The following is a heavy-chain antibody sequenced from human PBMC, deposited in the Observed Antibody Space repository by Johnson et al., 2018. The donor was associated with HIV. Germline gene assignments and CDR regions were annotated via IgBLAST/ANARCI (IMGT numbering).Heavy chain of an antibody. CDR1: GFTFSSYG. CDR3: ARGPGEQQLVLPEALDI. V-gene: IGHV3-33*01. Sequence: QVQLVESGGGVVQPGGSLRLSCAASGFTFSSYGMHWVRQAPGKGLEWVAVIWYDGSNNYYADSVKGSFTISRDNSQNTLYRQMGSLRAEDMAVYYCARGPGEQQLVLPEALDIWGQGTMVTVSS. CDR2: IWYDGSNN. D-gene: IGHD6-13*01. J-gene: IGHJ3*02.